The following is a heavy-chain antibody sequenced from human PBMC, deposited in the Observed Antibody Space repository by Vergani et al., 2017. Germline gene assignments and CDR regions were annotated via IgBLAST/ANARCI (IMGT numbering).Heavy chain of an antibody. V-gene: IGHV1-18*04. CDR1: GYTFTSYG. CDR2: ISAYNGNT. Sequence: QVQLVQSGAEVKKPGASVKVSCKASGYTFTSYGISWVRQAPGQGLEWMGWISAYNGNTNYAQKLQGRVTMTTDTSTSTAYMELSSLRSEDTAVYYCARVSLGLVLPAPFDYWGQGTLVTVSS. CDR3: ARVSLGLVLPAPFDY. J-gene: IGHJ4*02. D-gene: IGHD6-19*01.